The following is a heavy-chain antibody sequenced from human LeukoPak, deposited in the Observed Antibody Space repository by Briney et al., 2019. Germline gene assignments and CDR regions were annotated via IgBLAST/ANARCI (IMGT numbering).Heavy chain of an antibody. V-gene: IGHV3-23*01. CDR2: IRGGGGRT. CDR1: KFTFSSYA. J-gene: IGHJ4*02. D-gene: IGHD3-10*01. CDR3: ARGTPLLRLWFGELFIDY. Sequence: GGSLRLSCAASKFTFSSYAMSWVRQAPGKGLEWVSAIRGGGGRTYYADSVKGRFTISRDNSKNTLYLQMNSLRAEDTAVYYCARGTPLLRLWFGELFIDYWGQGTLVTVSS.